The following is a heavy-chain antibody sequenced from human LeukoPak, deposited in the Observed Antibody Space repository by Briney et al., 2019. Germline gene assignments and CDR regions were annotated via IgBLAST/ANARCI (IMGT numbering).Heavy chain of an antibody. J-gene: IGHJ4*02. D-gene: IGHD2-15*01. CDR3: AKRGWLDN. CDR1: GFSFNSYA. CDR2: ISGSDGTT. V-gene: IGHV3-23*01. Sequence: GGSLRLSCAASGFSFNSYAMSWVRQAPGKGLEWLSRISGSDGTTHYADSVQGRFTISRDNSENTLFLQMNSLRADDTAVYYLAKRGWLDNWGQGTLVTVSS.